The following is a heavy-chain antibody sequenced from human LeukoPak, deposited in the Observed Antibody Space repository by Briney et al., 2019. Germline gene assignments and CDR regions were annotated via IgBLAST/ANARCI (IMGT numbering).Heavy chain of an antibody. V-gene: IGHV1-18*01. CDR1: GYTFTSYG. CDR3: ARGYGSGSYYYYYYMDV. D-gene: IGHD3-10*01. J-gene: IGHJ6*03. Sequence: ASVKASCKASGYTFTSYGISWVRQAPGQGLEWMGWISAYNGNTNYAQKLQGRVTMTTDTSTSTAYMELRSLRSDDTAVYYCARGYGSGSYYYYYYMDVWGKGTTVTVSS. CDR2: ISAYNGNT.